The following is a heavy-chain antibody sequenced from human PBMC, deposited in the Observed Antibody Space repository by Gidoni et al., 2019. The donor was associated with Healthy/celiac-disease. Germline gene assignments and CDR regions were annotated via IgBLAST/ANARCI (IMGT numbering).Heavy chain of an antibody. D-gene: IGHD3-16*02. J-gene: IGHJ3*02. Sequence: QAQLVQSGAEVKQPGASAKVSCKVSGYTLTELSMHWVRQAPGKGLEWMGGFDPEDGETIYAQRFQGRVTMTEDTSTDTAYMELSSLRSEDTAVYYCATSLITFGGVIVTNDAFDIWGQGTMVTVSS. CDR2: FDPEDGET. CDR1: GYTLTELS. V-gene: IGHV1-24*01. CDR3: ATSLITFGGVIVTNDAFDI.